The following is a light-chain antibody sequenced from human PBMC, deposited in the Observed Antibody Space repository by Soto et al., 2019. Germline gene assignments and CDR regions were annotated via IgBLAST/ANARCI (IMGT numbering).Light chain of an antibody. CDR3: CSYAGSPRYV. J-gene: IGLJ1*01. CDR2: DVS. Sequence: QSALTQPRSVSGSPGQSVTISCTGTSSDVGGYNYVSWYQQHPGKAPKVMIYDVSERPSGVPDRFSGSKSGNTASLTISGPQAEDEADYYCCSYAGSPRYVLGSGTKLIVL. V-gene: IGLV2-11*01. CDR1: SSDVGGYNY.